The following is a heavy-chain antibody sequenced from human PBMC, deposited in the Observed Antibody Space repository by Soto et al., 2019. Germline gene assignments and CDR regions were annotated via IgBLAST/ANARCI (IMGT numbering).Heavy chain of an antibody. CDR3: ARGGYDFWSGYYRNTDYFDY. J-gene: IGHJ4*02. V-gene: IGHV3-21*01. Sequence: GGSLRLSCAASGFTFSSYSMNWVRQAPGKGLEWVSSISSSSSYIYYADSVKGRFTISRDNAKNSLYLQMNSLRAEDTAVYYCARGGYDFWSGYYRNTDYFDYWGQGTLVTVSS. CDR1: GFTFSSYS. CDR2: ISSSSSYI. D-gene: IGHD3-3*01.